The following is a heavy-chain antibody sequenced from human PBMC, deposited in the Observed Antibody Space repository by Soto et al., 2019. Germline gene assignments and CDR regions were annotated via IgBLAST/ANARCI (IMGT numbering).Heavy chain of an antibody. CDR3: ARDRLMATAVTARHYFGLDV. D-gene: IGHD5-18*01. CDR2: IYYSGNT. V-gene: IGHV4-31*03. Sequence: PSETLSLTCTVYGGSIRSGGYYWSWVRQNPRRGLEWIGNIYYSGNTYYNPSLKSRLTISVDTSKNQFSLNLSSVTAADTAVYYCARDRLMATAVTARHYFGLDVWGQGTTVTVSS. J-gene: IGHJ6*02. CDR1: GGSIRSGGYY.